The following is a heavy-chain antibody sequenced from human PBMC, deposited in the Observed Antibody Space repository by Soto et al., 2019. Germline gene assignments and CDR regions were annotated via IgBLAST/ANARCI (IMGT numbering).Heavy chain of an antibody. CDR3: TTAHPRGARYYDFWSGRFDY. J-gene: IGHJ4*02. CDR1: SVSNAW. D-gene: IGHD3-3*01. V-gene: IGHV3-15*07. CDR2: IKSKTDGGTT. Sequence: SVSNAWMNWVRQAPGKGLEWVGRIKSKTDGGTTDYAAPVKGRFTISRDDSKNTLYLQMNSLKTEDTAVYYCTTAHPRGARYYDFWSGRFDYWGQGTLVTVSS.